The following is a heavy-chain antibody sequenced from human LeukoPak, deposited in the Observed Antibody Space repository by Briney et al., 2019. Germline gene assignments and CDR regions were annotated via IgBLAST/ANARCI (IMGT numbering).Heavy chain of an antibody. CDR2: IRYDGSNK. V-gene: IGHV3-30*02. J-gene: IGHJ4*02. D-gene: IGHD5-24*01. CDR3: AKDGERATMIAFDY. CDR1: GFTFSSYG. Sequence: GGSLRLSCAASGFTFSSYGMHWVRQAPGKGLEWVAFIRYDGSNKYYADSVEGRFTISRDNSKNTLYLQMNSLRAEDTAVYYCAKDGERATMIAFDYWGQGTLVTVSS.